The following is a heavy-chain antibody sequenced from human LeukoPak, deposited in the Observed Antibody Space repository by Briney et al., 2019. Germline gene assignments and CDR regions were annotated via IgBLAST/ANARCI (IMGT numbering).Heavy chain of an antibody. CDR1: GFNITSNY. V-gene: IGHV3-66*01. CDR3: AREGMGYFDS. Sequence: GGSLRLSCAASGFNITSNYMNWVRQAPGKGLEWVAIIYSGGFTYYRGSVKGRFTIYRDNSKNTVYLQMNSLRVEDTAVYYCAREGMGYFDSWGQGTLVTVSS. CDR2: IYSGGFT. J-gene: IGHJ4*02. D-gene: IGHD5-24*01.